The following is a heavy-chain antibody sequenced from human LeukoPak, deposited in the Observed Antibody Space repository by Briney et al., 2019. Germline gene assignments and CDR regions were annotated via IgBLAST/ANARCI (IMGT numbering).Heavy chain of an antibody. V-gene: IGHV4-59*01. CDR3: ARGGDYGDLRYFDY. CDR2: IYYRGST. Sequence: SETLSLTCTVSGGSINNYYWSWIRQPPGKGLEWIGYIYYRGSTNYNPSLKSRVTFSVDASKNQFSLKLNSVTAADTAVYYCARGGDYGDLRYFDYWGQGTLVTVSS. CDR1: GGSINNYY. D-gene: IGHD4-17*01. J-gene: IGHJ4*02.